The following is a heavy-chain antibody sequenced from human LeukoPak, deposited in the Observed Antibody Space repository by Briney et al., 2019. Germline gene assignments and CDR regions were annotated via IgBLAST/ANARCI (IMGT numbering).Heavy chain of an antibody. CDR3: AKAGRPQAVAGWIDY. D-gene: IGHD6-19*01. V-gene: IGHV3-53*01. CDR1: GFTVSSNY. J-gene: IGHJ4*02. CDR2: IYSGGST. Sequence: GGSLRLSCAASGFTVSSNYMSWVRQAPGKGLEWVSVIYSGGSTYYADSVKGRFTISRDNSKNTLYLQMNSLRAEDTAVYYFAKAGRPQAVAGWIDYWGQGTLVTVSS.